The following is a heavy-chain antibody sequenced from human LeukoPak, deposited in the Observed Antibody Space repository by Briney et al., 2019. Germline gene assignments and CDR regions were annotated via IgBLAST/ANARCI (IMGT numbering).Heavy chain of an antibody. D-gene: IGHD3-22*01. CDR1: GFTFSSYA. J-gene: IGHJ4*02. CDR3: ARSHDYYDSSGYYYGHSYYFDY. CDR2: MSGSGGST. V-gene: IGHV3-23*01. Sequence: GGSLRLSCAASGFTFSSYAMSSVRQAPGKGLEWVSAMSGSGGSTYYADSVKGRFTISRDNSKNTLYLQMNSLRAEDTAVYYCARSHDYYDSSGYYYGHSYYFDYWGQGTLVTVSS.